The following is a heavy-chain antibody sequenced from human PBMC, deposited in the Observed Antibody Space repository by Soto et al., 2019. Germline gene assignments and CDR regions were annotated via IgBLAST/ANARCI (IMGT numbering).Heavy chain of an antibody. CDR2: TYYRSKWYN. Sequence: PSQTLSLTCAISGDSVSSNSAAWNWIRQSPSRGLVWLGRTYYRSKWYNDYAVSVKSRITINPDTSKNQFSLQLNSVTPEDTAVNYCAREGSIAVAGTHTGFDYWGQGTLVTVST. V-gene: IGHV6-1*01. D-gene: IGHD6-19*01. CDR1: GDSVSSNSAA. J-gene: IGHJ4*02. CDR3: AREGSIAVAGTHTGFDY.